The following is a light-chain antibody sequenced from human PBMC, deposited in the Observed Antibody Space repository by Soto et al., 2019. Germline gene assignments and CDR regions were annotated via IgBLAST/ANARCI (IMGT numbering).Light chain of an antibody. CDR3: SSYTSSSTDV. J-gene: IGLJ1*01. Sequence: QSALTQPASVSGSPGQSITISCTGTSSDVGGYYSVSWYQQHPGKAPKLMIYDVTNRPSGVPNRFSGSKSGNTASLTISGLQAEDEADYYCSSYTSSSTDVFGTGTKLTVL. CDR1: SSDVGGYYS. V-gene: IGLV2-14*01. CDR2: DVT.